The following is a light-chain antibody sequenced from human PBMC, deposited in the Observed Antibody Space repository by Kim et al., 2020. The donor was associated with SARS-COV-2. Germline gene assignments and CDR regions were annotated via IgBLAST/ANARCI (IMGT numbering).Light chain of an antibody. CDR2: EVS. V-gene: IGLV2-18*02. CDR3: SSYTSSITPVV. Sequence: QSALTQPPSVSGSPGQSVTISCTGTSSDIGTYNRVSWYQQPPGTAPKLMIYEVSNRPSGVPDRFSGSKSGNTASLTISGLQAEDEAYYYCSSYTSSITPVVFGGGTQLTVL. CDR1: SSDIGTYNR. J-gene: IGLJ2*01.